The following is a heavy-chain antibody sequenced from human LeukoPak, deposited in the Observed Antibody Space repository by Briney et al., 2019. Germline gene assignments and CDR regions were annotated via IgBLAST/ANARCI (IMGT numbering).Heavy chain of an antibody. V-gene: IGHV1-18*04. CDR1: GYTFTGYG. D-gene: IGHD3-10*01. CDR2: ISAYNGNT. Sequence: GASVKVSCKASGYTFTGYGISWVRQAPGQGLEWMGWISAYNGNTNYAQKLQGRVTMTTDTSTSTAYMELRSLRSDDTAVYYCARDGGSWYYGSGSAPLDWGQGTLVTVSS. CDR3: ARDGGSWYYGSGSAPLD. J-gene: IGHJ4*02.